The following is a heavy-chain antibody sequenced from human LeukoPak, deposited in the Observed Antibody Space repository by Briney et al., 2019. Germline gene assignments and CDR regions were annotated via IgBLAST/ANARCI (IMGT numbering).Heavy chain of an antibody. CDR2: ISGGGDLT. V-gene: IGHV3-23*01. CDR1: GFTFGTYA. D-gene: IGHD1-1*01. Sequence: GGSLRLSCEASGFTFGTYAMTWVRQGPGKGLEWVSVISGGGDLTYYTNSVKGRFTISRDNSKNTLYLQMNSLRADDTALYYCAKATTRGGTSNYYYYGMDVWGHGTTVTVSS. CDR3: AKATTRGGTSNYYYYGMDV. J-gene: IGHJ6*02.